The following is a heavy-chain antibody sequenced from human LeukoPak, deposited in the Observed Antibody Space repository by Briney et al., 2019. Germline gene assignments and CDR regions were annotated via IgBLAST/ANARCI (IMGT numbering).Heavy chain of an antibody. V-gene: IGHV1-2*02. CDR2: INPSSGGT. CDR1: GYTFTGYY. Sequence: GASVKVSCKASGYTFTGYYMHWVRQAPGQGLEWMGWINPSSGGTNYAQKFQGRVTMTRGTSISTAYMELSRLRSDDTAVYYCARGDFDWPDYYYYYMDVWGKGTTVTVSS. J-gene: IGHJ6*03. CDR3: ARGDFDWPDYYYYYMDV. D-gene: IGHD3-9*01.